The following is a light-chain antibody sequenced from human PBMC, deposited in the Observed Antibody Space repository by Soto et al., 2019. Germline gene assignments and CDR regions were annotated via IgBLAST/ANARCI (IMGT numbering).Light chain of an antibody. CDR3: SSFTNSRAYV. Sequence: QSVLTQPPSVSAAPRQRVTISCSGSSSNIGNKAVNWYQQLPGKAPKLLIYFDDLLPSGVSDRFSGSKSGTSASLAISGLQSEDEADYYCSSFTNSRAYVFGTGTKVTVL. V-gene: IGLV1-36*01. J-gene: IGLJ1*01. CDR1: SSNIGNKA. CDR2: FDD.